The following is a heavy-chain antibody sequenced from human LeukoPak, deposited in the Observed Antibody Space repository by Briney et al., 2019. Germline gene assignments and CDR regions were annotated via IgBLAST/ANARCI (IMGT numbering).Heavy chain of an antibody. Sequence: PGGSLRLSGAASGFTFRSNSRNWVGQAPGKGREGVSSISSSTSYTYYADSVKGRFTISRDNAKNSLYLQMNSLRAEDTAVYYCARDRERDAFDIWGQGTMVTVSS. V-gene: IGHV3-21*01. CDR1: GFTFRSNS. CDR3: ARDRERDAFDI. J-gene: IGHJ3*02. CDR2: ISSSTSYT.